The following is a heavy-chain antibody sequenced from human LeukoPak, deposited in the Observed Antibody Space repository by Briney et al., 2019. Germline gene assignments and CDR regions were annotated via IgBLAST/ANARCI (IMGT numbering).Heavy chain of an antibody. CDR2: IYYSGST. Sequence: GSLRLSCTASGFTFGRYAMHWLRQAPGKGLEWIGSIYYSGSTYYNPSLKSRVTISVDTSKNQFSLKLSSVTAADTAVYYCARHYIRFYDSSGYSTPFDYWGQGTLVTVSS. D-gene: IGHD3-22*01. J-gene: IGHJ4*02. V-gene: IGHV4-39*01. CDR1: GFTFGRYA. CDR3: ARHYIRFYDSSGYSTPFDY.